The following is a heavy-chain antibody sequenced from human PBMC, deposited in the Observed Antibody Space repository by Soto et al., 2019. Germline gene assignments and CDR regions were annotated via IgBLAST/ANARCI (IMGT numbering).Heavy chain of an antibody. CDR3: ARVYGSGSYIAFDI. CDR2: ISALNGNT. CDR1: GYTFTHYG. Sequence: QVQLVQSGAEVKKPGASVKVSCKASGYTFTHYGISWVRQAPGQGLAWMGWISALNGNTKYVDNFQDRVTMTSDTSTNTSYLEVRSLRSDDTAMYYCARVYGSGSYIAFDIWGQGTMVTVCS. J-gene: IGHJ3*02. V-gene: IGHV1-18*01. D-gene: IGHD3-10*01.